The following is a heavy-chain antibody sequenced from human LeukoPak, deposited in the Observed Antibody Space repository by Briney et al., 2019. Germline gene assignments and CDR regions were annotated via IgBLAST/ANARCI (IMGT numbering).Heavy chain of an antibody. CDR1: GFTFSSYW. D-gene: IGHD4-23*01. Sequence: PGGSLRLSCAASGFTFSSYWMHWVRQAPGEGLVWVSRINSDGSSTSYADSVKGRFTISRDNAKNTLYLQMNSLRAEDTAVYYCARNYGGTYWGQGTLVTVSS. CDR2: INSDGSST. V-gene: IGHV3-74*01. J-gene: IGHJ4*02. CDR3: ARNYGGTY.